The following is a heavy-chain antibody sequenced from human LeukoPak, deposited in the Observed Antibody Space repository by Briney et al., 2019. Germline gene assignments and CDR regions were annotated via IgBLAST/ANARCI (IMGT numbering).Heavy chain of an antibody. V-gene: IGHV3-9*01. CDR1: GFTFDDYA. J-gene: IGHJ3*02. CDR3: AKGVRYFDWYYGAFDI. CDR2: ISWNSGSI. Sequence: GGSLRLSCAASGFTFDDYAMHWVRQAPGKGLEWVSGISWNSGSIGYADSVKGRFTISRDNAKNSLYLQMNSLRAEDTALYYCAKGVRYFDWYYGAFDIWGQGTMVTVSS. D-gene: IGHD3-9*01.